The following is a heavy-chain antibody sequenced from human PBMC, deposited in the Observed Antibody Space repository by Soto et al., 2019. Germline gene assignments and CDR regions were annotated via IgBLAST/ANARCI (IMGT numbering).Heavy chain of an antibody. V-gene: IGHV4-59*11. CDR2: IFYSGST. D-gene: IGHD5-18*01. CDR3: ARGAADTAMVDS. J-gene: IGHJ4*02. CDR1: GGSIRSHY. Sequence: SETLSLTCTVSGGSIRSHYWTWIRQPPGKGLEWLGYIFYSGSTFYNPSLKSRVTISIHTSKSQFSLQLTSVTAADTAVYYCARGAADTAMVDSWGQGTLVTVSS.